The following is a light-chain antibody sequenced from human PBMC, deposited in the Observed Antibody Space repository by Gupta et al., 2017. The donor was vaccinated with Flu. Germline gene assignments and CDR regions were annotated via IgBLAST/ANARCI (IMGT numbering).Light chain of an antibody. CDR3: CSYTSASTGV. CDR2: EVN. J-gene: IGLJ3*02. V-gene: IGLV2-14*01. Sequence: QSSLTQPASVSGSPGQSITISCTGTSSDVGAYGFVSWYQQHPGQVPKLIIYEVNKRPSGGSHRFSGSVSGNTASLTISGLQVDDEADYYCCSYTSASTGVFGGGTKVTVL. CDR1: SSDVGAYGF.